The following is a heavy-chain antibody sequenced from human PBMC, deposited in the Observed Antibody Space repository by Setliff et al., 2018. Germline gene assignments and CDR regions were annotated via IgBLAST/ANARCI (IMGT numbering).Heavy chain of an antibody. CDR3: AGRPQNTPMGPCDY. CDR1: PGSISRHY. CDR2: RHDNGER. Sequence: SETLSLTCTVSPGSISRHYWSWFRHAPGKGLEWIGYRHDNGERDYNPSLGSRVTISVDTSKNQFSLMLTSVTAADTAIYYCAGRPQNTPMGPCDYWGQGTLVTVSS. D-gene: IGHD5-18*01. V-gene: IGHV4-59*11. J-gene: IGHJ4*02.